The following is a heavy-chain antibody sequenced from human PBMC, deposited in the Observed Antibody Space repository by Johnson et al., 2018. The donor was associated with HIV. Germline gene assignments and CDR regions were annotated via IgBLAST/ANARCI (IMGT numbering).Heavy chain of an antibody. V-gene: IGHV3-30*04. J-gene: IGHJ3*02. D-gene: IGHD4-11*01. CDR3: ARSYSNYDYDAFDI. CDR2: ISYDGSNK. CDR1: GFTFSSYA. Sequence: VQLVESGGGLVQPGGSLRLSCAASGFTFSSYAMHWVRQAPGKGLEWVAVISYDGSNKYYADSVKGRFTISRDNSKNTLYLQMNSLRAEDTAVYYCARSYSNYDYDAFDIWGQGTMVTVSS.